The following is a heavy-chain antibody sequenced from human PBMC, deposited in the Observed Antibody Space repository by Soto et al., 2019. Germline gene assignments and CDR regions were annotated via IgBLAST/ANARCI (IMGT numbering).Heavy chain of an antibody. J-gene: IGHJ5*02. V-gene: IGHV4-34*01. CDR2: INHSGST. D-gene: IGHD3-22*01. CDR1: GGSFSGYY. CDR3: ASVVVSTWFDP. Sequence: QVQLQQWGAGLLKPSETLSLTCAVYGGSFSGYYWSWIRQPPGKGLEWIGEINHSGSTNYNPSLKSRVTISVDTSKNQFSLKQSSVTAADTAVYYCASVVVSTWFDPWGQGTLVTVSS.